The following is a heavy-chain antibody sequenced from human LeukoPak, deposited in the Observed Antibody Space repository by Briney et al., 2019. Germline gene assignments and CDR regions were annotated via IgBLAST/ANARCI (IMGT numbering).Heavy chain of an antibody. Sequence: GASVKVSCKVSGYTLTELSMHWVRQAPGKGLEWMGGFDPEDGETIYAQKFQGRVTMTEDTSTDTAYMELSSLRSEDTAVYYCATDRGCSSGSPYNWFDPWGQGTLVTVSS. D-gene: IGHD6-19*01. CDR1: GYTLTELS. V-gene: IGHV1-24*01. J-gene: IGHJ5*02. CDR2: FDPEDGET. CDR3: ATDRGCSSGSPYNWFDP.